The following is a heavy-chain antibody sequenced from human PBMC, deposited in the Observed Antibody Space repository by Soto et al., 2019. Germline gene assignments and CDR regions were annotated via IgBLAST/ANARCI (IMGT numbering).Heavy chain of an antibody. Sequence: SVKVSCKASGDTFSTYAFTWLRQAPGQGLEWMGAIISIFGTPTYAQKFQGRVTITADKSTTSAYMELSSLRSEDTAVYYCASDIAGYCTATTCYVGVGTAFDYWGQGTPVTVSS. CDR2: IISIFGTP. D-gene: IGHD2-2*01. J-gene: IGHJ4*02. CDR3: ASDIAGYCTATTCYVGVGTAFDY. V-gene: IGHV1-69*06. CDR1: GDTFSTYA.